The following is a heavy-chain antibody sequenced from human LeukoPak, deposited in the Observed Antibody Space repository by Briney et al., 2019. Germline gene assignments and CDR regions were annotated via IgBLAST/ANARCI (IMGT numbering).Heavy chain of an antibody. CDR2: ISSSSSYI. J-gene: IGHJ4*02. Sequence: GGSLRLSCAASGFTFSSYSMNWVRQAPGKGLEWVSSISSSSSYIYYADSVKGRFTISRDNAKNSLYLQMNSLRAEDTALYYCAKANCSGGSCYFDYWGQGTLVTVSS. CDR3: AKANCSGGSCYFDY. D-gene: IGHD2-15*01. V-gene: IGHV3-21*04. CDR1: GFTFSSYS.